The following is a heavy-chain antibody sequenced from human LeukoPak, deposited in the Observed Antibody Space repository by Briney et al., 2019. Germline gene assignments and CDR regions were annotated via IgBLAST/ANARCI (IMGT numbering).Heavy chain of an antibody. D-gene: IGHD1-14*01. V-gene: IGHV4-59*01. CDR3: ARAGMAFDI. Sequence: SETLSLTCTVSGGSISSYYWSWIRQPPGKGLEWIGYTYYSGSTNYNPSLKSRVTISVDTSKNQFSLKLSSVTAADTAVYYCARAGMAFDIWGQGTMVTVSS. J-gene: IGHJ3*02. CDR1: GGSISSYY. CDR2: TYYSGST.